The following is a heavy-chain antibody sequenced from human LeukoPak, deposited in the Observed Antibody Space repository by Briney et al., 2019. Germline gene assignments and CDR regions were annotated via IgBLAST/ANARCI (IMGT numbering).Heavy chain of an antibody. CDR1: GYTLTGYY. D-gene: IGHD4-17*01. Sequence: GASVKISCKASGYTLTGYYMHFVRHAPGQGLEWMGWINPNSGGTNHAQKFQGRVTMTRDTSISTAYMELSRLRCADRRVYYCAGDEHNDYGDFDGWGDWSQGTMVTVSS. V-gene: IGHV1-2*02. CDR3: AGDEHNDYGDFDGWGD. CDR2: INPNSGGT. J-gene: IGHJ4*02.